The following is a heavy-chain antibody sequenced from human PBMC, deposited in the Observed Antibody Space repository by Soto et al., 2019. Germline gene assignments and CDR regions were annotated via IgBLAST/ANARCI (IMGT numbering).Heavy chain of an antibody. V-gene: IGHV3-21*01. CDR2: ISSSSSYI. CDR3: ARATHYPYPILTGSYQVYFDY. J-gene: IGHJ4*02. D-gene: IGHD3-9*01. CDR1: GFTFSSYS. Sequence: GGSLRLSCAASGFTFSSYSMNWVRQAPGKGLEWVSSISSSSSYIYYADSVKGRFTISRDNAKNSLYLQMNSLRAEDTAVYYCARATHYPYPILTGSYQVYFDYWGQGTLVTVSS.